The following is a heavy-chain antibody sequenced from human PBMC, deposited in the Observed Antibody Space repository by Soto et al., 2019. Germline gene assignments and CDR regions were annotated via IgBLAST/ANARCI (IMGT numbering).Heavy chain of an antibody. CDR3: GKVPYTWNYSDS. J-gene: IGHJ4*02. V-gene: IGHV3-23*01. CDR1: GFTFSSYA. CDR2: ISGSGGST. D-gene: IGHD1-20*01. Sequence: EVQLLESGGGLVQPGGSLRLSCAASGFTFSSYAMSWVRQAPGKGLEWVSAISGSGGSTSYADSVKGRFTISRDNAKTTLYMQLKSLKAVDTAVDDCGKVPYTWNYSDSWVQGSMVTVSS.